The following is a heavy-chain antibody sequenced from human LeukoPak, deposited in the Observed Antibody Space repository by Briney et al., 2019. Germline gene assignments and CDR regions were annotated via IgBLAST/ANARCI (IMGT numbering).Heavy chain of an antibody. V-gene: IGHV3-21*01. CDR1: GFTFSSYS. CDR2: ISSSSYI. J-gene: IGHJ4*02. CDR3: ARDPTPSTYYDSSGYSQTFDY. Sequence: GGSLRLSCAASGFTFSSYSMNWVRQAPGKGLEWVSSISSSSYIYYADSVKGRFTISRDNAKNSLYLQMNSLRAEDTAVYYCARDPTPSTYYDSSGYSQTFDYWGQGTLVTVSS. D-gene: IGHD3-22*01.